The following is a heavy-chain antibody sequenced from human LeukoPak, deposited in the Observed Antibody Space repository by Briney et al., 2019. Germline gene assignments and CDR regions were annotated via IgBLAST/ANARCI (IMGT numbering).Heavy chain of an antibody. V-gene: IGHV4-61*02. CDR2: IYTGGST. CDR1: GGSISSGSYY. J-gene: IGHJ3*01. Sequence: PSETLSLTCTVSGGSISSGSYYWSWIRQPAGKGREWIGRIYTGGSTNYNPSLKSRVTTSVDTSKNQFSLKLSSVTAADTAVYYCARDQKRGMSWELLRAQTYDGFDVWGQGTMVTVSS. D-gene: IGHD1-26*01. CDR3: ARDQKRGMSWELLRAQTYDGFDV.